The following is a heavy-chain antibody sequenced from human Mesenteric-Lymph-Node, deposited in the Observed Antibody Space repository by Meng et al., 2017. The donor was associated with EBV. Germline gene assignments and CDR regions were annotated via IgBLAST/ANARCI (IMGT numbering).Heavy chain of an antibody. D-gene: IGHD6-19*01. CDR2: ISAYNGDT. CDR1: GYTFTRYG. J-gene: IGHJ5*02. Sequence: VAVVQSGAEVKEAGASVKVSCKASGYTFTRYGISWVRQAPGQGLEWMGWISAYNGDTNYAQKLQGRVTMATDTSTSTAYMELRSLRSDDTAVYYCARGPTSGWVGAWFDPWGQGTLVTVSS. CDR3: ARGPTSGWVGAWFDP. V-gene: IGHV1-18*01.